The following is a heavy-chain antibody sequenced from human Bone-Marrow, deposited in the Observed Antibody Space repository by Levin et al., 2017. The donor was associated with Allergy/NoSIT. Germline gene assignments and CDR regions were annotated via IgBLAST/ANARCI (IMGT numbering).Heavy chain of an antibody. CDR3: AKDEYYDSSGYYPDYYYGMDV. D-gene: IGHD3-22*01. CDR2: ISYDGNNK. CDR1: GFTFSSYG. J-gene: IGHJ6*02. V-gene: IGHV3-30*18. Sequence: PAGGSLRLSCAASGFTFSSYGMHWVRQAPGKGLEWVAVISYDGNNKYYADSVKGRFTISRDNSKNTLYLQMNSLRAEDTAVYYCAKDEYYDSSGYYPDYYYGMDVWGQGTTVTVSS.